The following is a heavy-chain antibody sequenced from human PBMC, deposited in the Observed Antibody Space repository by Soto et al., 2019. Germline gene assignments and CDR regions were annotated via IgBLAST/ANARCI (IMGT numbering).Heavy chain of an antibody. CDR3: ARDEAAYRYGCYYYYGMDV. CDR1: GFTFSSYS. CDR2: ISSSSSYI. Sequence: GGSLRLSCAASGFTFSSYSMNWVRQAPGKGLEWVSSISSSSSYIYYADSVKGRFTISRDNAKNSLYLQMNSLRAEDTAVYYCARDEAAYRYGCYYYYGMDVWGQGTTVTSP. V-gene: IGHV3-21*01. J-gene: IGHJ6*02. D-gene: IGHD2-15*01.